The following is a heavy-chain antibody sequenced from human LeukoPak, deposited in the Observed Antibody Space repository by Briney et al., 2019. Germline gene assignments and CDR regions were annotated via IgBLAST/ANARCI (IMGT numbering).Heavy chain of an antibody. V-gene: IGHV3-30*18. D-gene: IGHD2-2*03. J-gene: IGHJ4*02. Sequence: GRSLRLSCAAPGFTFSPYAMHWVRQAPGKGLEWVALISNDGSKKYYADSVKGRFTISRDNSKNTLDLQMNSLRAEDTAVYYCAKDGYCSSTSCYPNHFDSWGQDYLVPVSS. CDR1: GFTFSPYA. CDR3: AKDGYCSSTSCYPNHFDS. CDR2: ISNDGSKK.